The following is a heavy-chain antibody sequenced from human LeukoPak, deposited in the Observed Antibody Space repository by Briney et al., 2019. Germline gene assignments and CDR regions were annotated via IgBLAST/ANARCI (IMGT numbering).Heavy chain of an antibody. CDR2: IYPGDSDT. CDR1: GCSFTSYW. D-gene: IGHD3-22*01. V-gene: IGHV5-51*01. CDR3: ARRDYYDSSGYYYIFDY. J-gene: IGHJ4*02. Sequence: GESLKISCKGSGCSFTSYWIGWVRQMPGKGLEWMGIIYPGDSDTRYSPSFQGQVTISADKSISTAYLQWSSLKASDTAMYYCARRDYYDSSGYYYIFDYWGQGTLVTVSS.